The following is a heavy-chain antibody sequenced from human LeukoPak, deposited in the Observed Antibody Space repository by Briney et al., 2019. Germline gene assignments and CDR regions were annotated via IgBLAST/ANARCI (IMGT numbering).Heavy chain of an antibody. Sequence: GGSLRLSCAASGFTFSSYAMSWVRQAPGKGLEWVSAISGSGGSTYYADSVKGRFTISRDNSKNTLYLQMNSLRAEDTAVYYCAKGGDRLGQWLVRVQSSPNYYFDYWGQGTLVTVSS. D-gene: IGHD6-19*01. V-gene: IGHV3-23*01. CDR2: ISGSGGST. J-gene: IGHJ4*02. CDR1: GFTFSSYA. CDR3: AKGGDRLGQWLVRVQSSPNYYFDY.